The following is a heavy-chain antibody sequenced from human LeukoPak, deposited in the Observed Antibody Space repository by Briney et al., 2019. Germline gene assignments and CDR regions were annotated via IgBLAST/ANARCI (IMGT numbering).Heavy chain of an antibody. V-gene: IGHV4-61*02. CDR1: GGSISSGSYY. Sequence: PSETLSLTCTVSGGSISSGSYYWNWIRQPAGKGLEWIGRIYSSGSTNYNPSLKSRVTLSVDTSKNQFSLKLSSVTAADTAVYYCARNWGWEYGGGAFDIWGQGTMVTVSS. CDR2: IYSSGST. J-gene: IGHJ3*02. CDR3: ARNWGWEYGGGAFDI. D-gene: IGHD7-27*01.